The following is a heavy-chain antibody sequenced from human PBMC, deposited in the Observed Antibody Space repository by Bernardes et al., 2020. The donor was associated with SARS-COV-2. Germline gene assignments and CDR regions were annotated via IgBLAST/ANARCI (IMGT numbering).Heavy chain of an antibody. CDR2: VYHIGTT. V-gene: IGHV4-59*01. Sequence: SETLSLTCTVAGGSITSSYWSWIRQPPGKGLEWIGYVYHIGTTSYNPSPKSRVTISRGTSNTQFSLKLKSVTAADTALYYCARDPGLFFTGSFDSWGPGTLVTVSS. CDR3: ARDPGLFFTGSFDS. CDR1: GGSITSSY. J-gene: IGHJ4*02.